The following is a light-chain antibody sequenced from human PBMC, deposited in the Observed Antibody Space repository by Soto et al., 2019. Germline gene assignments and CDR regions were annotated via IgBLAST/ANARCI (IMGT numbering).Light chain of an antibody. Sequence: DIQMTQSPSTLSASVGDRVTITCRSSQSMGRLLAWFQHKPGKAPKLLIYDVSVLETGVASRFSGSGSGTEFTLTISSLQPDDFATYYCQQYDVYPLTFGPGTKVQI. V-gene: IGKV1-5*03. CDR2: DVS. CDR1: QSMGRL. CDR3: QQYDVYPLT. J-gene: IGKJ1*01.